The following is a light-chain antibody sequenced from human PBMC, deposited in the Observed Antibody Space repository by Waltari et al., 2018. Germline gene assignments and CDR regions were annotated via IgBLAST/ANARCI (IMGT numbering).Light chain of an antibody. J-gene: IGLJ1*01. V-gene: IGLV1-51*01. Sequence: QSVLTQPPSVSAAPGQKVTISCSGSTSNIGNNYVSWYQQFPGTAPKLLIYDNDYRPTGIRDRFSGSKSGTSATLDITGLQTGDEADYYCGSWDTSLSGHVFGTGTKVTLL. CDR2: DND. CDR1: TSNIGNNY. CDR3: GSWDTSLSGHV.